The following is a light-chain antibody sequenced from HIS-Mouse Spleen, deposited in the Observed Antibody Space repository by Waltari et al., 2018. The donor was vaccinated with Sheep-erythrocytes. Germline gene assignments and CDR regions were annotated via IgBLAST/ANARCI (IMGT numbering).Light chain of an antibody. V-gene: IGKV1D-13*01. CDR1: QGIRSA. CDR3: QQFNNYPRT. J-gene: IGKJ1*01. CDR2: DAS. Sequence: AIQLTQSQSSLSASVGDRVTITCRASQGIRSALAWYQQKPGKAPKLLIYDASSLESGVPSRFSGSGSGTDFTLTISSLQPEDFATYYCQQFNNYPRTFGQGTKVEIK.